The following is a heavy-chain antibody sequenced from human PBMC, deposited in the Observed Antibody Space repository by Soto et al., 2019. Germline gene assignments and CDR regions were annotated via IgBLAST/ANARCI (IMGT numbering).Heavy chain of an antibody. V-gene: IGHV3-49*03. CDR3: TRESIAAAPFDP. CDR1: GFTFGDYA. D-gene: IGHD6-6*01. Sequence: GGSLRLSCTASGFTFGDYAMSWFRQAPGKGLEWVGFIRSKAYGGTTEYAASVKGGFTISRDDSKSIAYLQMNSLKTEDTAVYYFTRESIAAAPFDPWCPGTRVTVSS. J-gene: IGHJ5*02. CDR2: IRSKAYGGTT.